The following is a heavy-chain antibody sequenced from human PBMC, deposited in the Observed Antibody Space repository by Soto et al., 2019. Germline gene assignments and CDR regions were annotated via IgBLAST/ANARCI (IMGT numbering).Heavy chain of an antibody. CDR2: IYYSGST. V-gene: IGHV4-59*07. J-gene: IGHJ4*02. D-gene: IGHD6-13*01. CDR3: ATLRRSSSWYFIPRFDY. Sequence: PSDTLSLTCTACGGSIRSYDFSWIRQPPGKGMERIGYIYYSGSTNYNPSLKSRFTISVDTSKNQFSLKLSSVTAADTAVYFCATLRRSSSWYFIPRFDYWGQGTLVTVSS. CDR1: GGSIRSYD.